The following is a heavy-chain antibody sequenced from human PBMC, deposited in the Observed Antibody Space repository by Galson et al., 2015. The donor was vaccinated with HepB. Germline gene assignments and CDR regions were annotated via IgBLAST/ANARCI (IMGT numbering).Heavy chain of an antibody. CDR1: GFTFSNAW. V-gene: IGHV3-15*07. J-gene: IGHJ6*02. Sequence: SLRLSCAASGFTFSNAWMNWVRQAPGKGLEWVGRIKSKTDGGTTDYAAPVKGRFTISRDDSKNTLYLQMNSLKTEDTAVYYCTTDRSFPGPLITMVRGVTPKYGMDVWGQGTTVTVSS. CDR3: TTDRSFPGPLITMVRGVTPKYGMDV. CDR2: IKSKTDGGTT. D-gene: IGHD3-10*01.